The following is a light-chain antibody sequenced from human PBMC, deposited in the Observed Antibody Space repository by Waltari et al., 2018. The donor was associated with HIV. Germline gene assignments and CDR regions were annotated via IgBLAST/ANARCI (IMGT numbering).Light chain of an antibody. J-gene: IGKJ4*01. Sequence: IQMTQSPSSVSVAVGGAVSINCRASQNIGKTLAWYQLKSNKAHRLLIYEASRLDDGVPARFSGSGSKSNFSLDITNFQPEDYGIYVCQQAKTFPHTFAGGTRVE. CDR1: QNIGKT. CDR3: QQAKTFPHT. V-gene: IGKV1-12*01. CDR2: EAS.